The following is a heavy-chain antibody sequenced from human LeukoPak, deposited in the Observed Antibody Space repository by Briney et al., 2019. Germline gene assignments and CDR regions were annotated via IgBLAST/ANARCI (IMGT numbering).Heavy chain of an antibody. D-gene: IGHD4-23*01. J-gene: IGHJ4*02. Sequence: PSETLSLTCTVSGGSISGSSYYWGWLRQPPGKGLEWIGSIYYSGSTYYNPSLKSRVTISVDTSKNQFSLKLNSVTATDTAVYYCARDNRYGGPGLDYWGQGTLVTVSS. CDR3: ARDNRYGGPGLDY. CDR1: GGSISGSSYY. CDR2: IYYSGST. V-gene: IGHV4-39*02.